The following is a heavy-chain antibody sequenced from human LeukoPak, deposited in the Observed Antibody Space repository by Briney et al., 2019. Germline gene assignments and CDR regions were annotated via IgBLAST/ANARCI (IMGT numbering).Heavy chain of an antibody. CDR3: ARDLIGGDY. CDR1: GFTFSSYA. V-gene: IGHV3-64*01. D-gene: IGHD3-16*01. J-gene: IGHJ4*02. CDR2: ISSNGGST. Sequence: GGSLRLSCAASGFTFSSYAMHWVRPAPGKGLEYVSAISSNGGSTYYANSVKGRFTISRDNSKNTLYLQMGSLRAEDMAVYYCARDLIGGDYWGQGTLVTVSS.